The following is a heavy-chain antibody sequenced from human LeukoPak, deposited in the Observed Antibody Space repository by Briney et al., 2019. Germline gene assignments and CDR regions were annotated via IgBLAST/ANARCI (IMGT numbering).Heavy chain of an antibody. CDR3: AKDDNYIRFLS. CDR2: INGSGGST. V-gene: IGHV3-23*01. J-gene: IGHJ5*02. Sequence: PGGSLRLSCAASGFTFSSYAMSWVRQAPGKGLEWVSDINGSGGSTYYADSVKGRFTISRDNSKNTLYLQMNSLRAEDTAVYYCAKDDNYIRFLSWGQGTLVTVSS. D-gene: IGHD3-16*01. CDR1: GFTFSSYA.